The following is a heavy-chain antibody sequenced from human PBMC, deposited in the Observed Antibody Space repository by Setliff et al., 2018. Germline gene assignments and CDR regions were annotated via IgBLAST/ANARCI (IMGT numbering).Heavy chain of an antibody. Sequence: PSETLSLTCAVYGGSFSDYWWSWIRQLPGKGLEWIAEIHHSGSTDFHPSLKSRVAISVDPSKNQFYLNLRSVTAADTAVYFCARGTQTMVINYWYFDVWGRGTPVTVSS. D-gene: IGHD4-17*01. J-gene: IGHJ2*01. V-gene: IGHV4-34*01. CDR1: GGSFSDYW. CDR2: IHHSGST. CDR3: ARGTQTMVINYWYFDV.